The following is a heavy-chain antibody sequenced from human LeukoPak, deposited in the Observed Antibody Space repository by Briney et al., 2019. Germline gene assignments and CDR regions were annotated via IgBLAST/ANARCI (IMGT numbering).Heavy chain of an antibody. CDR2: INHRGST. CDR3: TRMTTGHDY. Sequence: PSETLSLTCAVCGGSFSGYFWTYVRQPPGKGLEWIGEINHRGSTNYNPSLKSRVTLSIDTSRKQFSLNLRSVTVADTGIYYCTRMTTGHDYWGQGTLVTVSS. J-gene: IGHJ4*02. CDR1: GGSFSGYF. V-gene: IGHV4-34*01. D-gene: IGHD4-17*01.